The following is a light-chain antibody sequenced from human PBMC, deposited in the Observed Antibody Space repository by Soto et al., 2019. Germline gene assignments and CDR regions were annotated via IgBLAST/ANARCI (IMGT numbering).Light chain of an antibody. CDR3: SSYTRTTTFVV. J-gene: IGLJ3*02. Sequence: QSALTQPASVSGSLGQWIPISCTGTSSDVGGYNYVSWYQHHPGKAPKLIIYQVYSRPSGVSNRFSGSKFGNTSSLTISGLQAEDEADYYCSSYTRTTTFVVFGGGTKLTVL. CDR2: QVY. CDR1: SSDVGGYNY. V-gene: IGLV2-14*01.